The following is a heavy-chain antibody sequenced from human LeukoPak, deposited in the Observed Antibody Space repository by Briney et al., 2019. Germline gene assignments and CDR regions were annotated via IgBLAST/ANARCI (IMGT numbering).Heavy chain of an antibody. V-gene: IGHV4-59*08. D-gene: IGHD3-22*01. CDR1: GGSISSYY. CDR3: ARLDPMIVVNDVDAFDI. J-gene: IGHJ3*02. CDR2: IYYSGST. Sequence: PSETLSLTCTVSGGSISSYYWSWIRQPPGKGLEWVGYIYYSGSTNYNPSLKSRVTISVDRSKTQSSVKLSSVTAPDTAVYYSARLDPMIVVNDVDAFDIWGQGTMVTVSS.